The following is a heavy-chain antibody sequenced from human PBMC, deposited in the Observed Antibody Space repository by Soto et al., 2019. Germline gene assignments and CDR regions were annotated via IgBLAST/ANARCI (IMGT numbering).Heavy chain of an antibody. Sequence: QVQLQESGPGLVKPSQTLSLTCTVSGGSISSGGYYWSWIRQHPGKGLEWIGYIYYSGSTYYNPSLKRRVTISVDTSKNQFSLKLSSVTAADTAVYYCARSYYYDSSGYYVDDAFDIWGQGTMVTVSS. CDR2: IYYSGST. J-gene: IGHJ3*02. D-gene: IGHD3-22*01. V-gene: IGHV4-31*03. CDR1: GGSISSGGYY. CDR3: ARSYYYDSSGYYVDDAFDI.